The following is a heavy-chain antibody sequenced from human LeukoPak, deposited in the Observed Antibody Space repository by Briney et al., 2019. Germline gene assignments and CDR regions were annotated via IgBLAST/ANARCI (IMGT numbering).Heavy chain of an antibody. CDR2: ISSSSSYI. V-gene: IGHV3-21*01. CDR3: ARDVPPSTWIRARYFDY. J-gene: IGHJ4*02. CDR1: GFTFTNYA. D-gene: IGHD5-18*01. Sequence: PGGSLRLSCAASGFTFTNYAIHWVRQAPGKGLEWVSSISSSSSYIYYADSVKGRFTISRDNAKNSLYLQMNSLRAEDTAVYYCARDVPPSTWIRARYFDYWGQGTLVTVSS.